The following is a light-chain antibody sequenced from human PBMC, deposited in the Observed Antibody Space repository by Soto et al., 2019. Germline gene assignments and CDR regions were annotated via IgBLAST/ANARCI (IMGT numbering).Light chain of an antibody. V-gene: IGKV1-5*01. CDR1: QIISSW. CDR2: DAS. J-gene: IGKJ1*01. CDR3: RQPTNTNNPWM. Sequence: DIQMRQSPSTLAGSVGEIVPITCRPSQIISSWLAXXQQKPGKAPKLLIYDASTLQSGFASRFSGRGFRSEFTLMSGGLQRDGSGPYSCRQPTNTNNPWMFGQGTKVDIK.